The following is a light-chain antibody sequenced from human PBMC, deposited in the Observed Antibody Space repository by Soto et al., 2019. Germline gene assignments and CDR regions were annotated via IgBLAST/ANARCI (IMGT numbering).Light chain of an antibody. V-gene: IGKV1-5*03. CDR3: QQYNSYPYT. Sequence: DIQMTQSPSTLSASVGDRVTITCRASQSISSWLAWYQQKPGKAPKLLIYKASSLESGVPSRFSGSGSGTEFTLTISSLQPDDFATYYCQQYNSYPYTFCQGTKLDIK. J-gene: IGKJ2*01. CDR1: QSISSW. CDR2: KAS.